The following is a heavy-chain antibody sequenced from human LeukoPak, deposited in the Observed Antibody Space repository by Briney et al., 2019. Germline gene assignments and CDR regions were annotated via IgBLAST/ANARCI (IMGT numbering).Heavy chain of an antibody. CDR1: GFTFSSYS. Sequence: GGSLRLSCAASGFTFSSYSMNWVRQAPGKGLEWVSYISSSSSTIYYADSVKGRFTISRDNAKNSLYLQMNSLRAEDTAVYYCARVSGSSSWLYYFDYWGQGTLVTVSS. J-gene: IGHJ4*02. CDR3: ARVSGSSSWLYYFDY. D-gene: IGHD6-13*01. V-gene: IGHV3-48*01. CDR2: ISSSSSTI.